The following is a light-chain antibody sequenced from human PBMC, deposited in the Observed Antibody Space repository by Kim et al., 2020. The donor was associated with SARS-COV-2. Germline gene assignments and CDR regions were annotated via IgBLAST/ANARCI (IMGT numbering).Light chain of an antibody. J-gene: IGKJ4*01. CDR3: QQYNRSPGLT. CDR1: QSIGIW. V-gene: IGKV1-5*03. Sequence: DIQMTQSPSTLSVFVGDRVTITCRASQSIGIWLAWYQQKPGKAPRLLIYEASNLDSGVPSRFSGSGSGTEFTLTISSLQTDDFATYYCQQYNRSPGLTFGGGTKLEI. CDR2: EAS.